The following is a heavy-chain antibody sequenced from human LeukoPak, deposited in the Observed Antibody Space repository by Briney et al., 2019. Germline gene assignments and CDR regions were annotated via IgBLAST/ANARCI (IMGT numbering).Heavy chain of an antibody. V-gene: IGHV4-34*01. CDR3: AIDLRYYDSSGSPVATDY. CDR2: INHSGST. J-gene: IGHJ4*02. Sequence: SETLSLTCAVYGGSFSGYYWSWIRQPPGKGLEWIGEINHSGSTNYNPSLKSRVTISVDTSKNQFSLKLSSVTAADTAVYWCAIDLRYYDSSGSPVATDYWGQGTLVTVSS. CDR1: GGSFSGYY. D-gene: IGHD3-22*01.